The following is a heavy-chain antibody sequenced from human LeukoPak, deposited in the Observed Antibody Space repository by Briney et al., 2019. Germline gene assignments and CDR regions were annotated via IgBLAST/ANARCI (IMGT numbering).Heavy chain of an antibody. CDR1: GGSISSYY. Sequence: PSETLSLTCTVSGGSISSYYWSWIRQPPGKGLEWIGYIYYSGSTNYNPSLKSRVTISLDTSKNQFSLKLSSVTAADTAVYDCARHRRDCSSTSCYAGYYYYYYYMDVWGKGTTVTVSS. V-gene: IGHV4-59*08. CDR3: ARHRRDCSSTSCYAGYYYYYYYMDV. CDR2: IYYSGST. D-gene: IGHD2-2*01. J-gene: IGHJ6*03.